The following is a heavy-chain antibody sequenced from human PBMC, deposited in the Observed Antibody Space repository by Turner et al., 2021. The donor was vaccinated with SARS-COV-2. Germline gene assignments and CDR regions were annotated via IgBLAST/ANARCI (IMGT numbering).Heavy chain of an antibody. CDR2: ISAYNGNP. D-gene: IGHD6-19*01. V-gene: IGHV1-18*01. Sequence: QVQLVQSGAEVTKPRASVKASCTASGYTFTSYGISWVRQAPGQGLEWMGWISAYNGNPYYAPRLQGRVTMTTDTSTSTVYMELRSLRSDDTAVYYCARSEIPVAVPVANWFDPWGQGTLVTVSS. CDR1: GYTFTSYG. J-gene: IGHJ5*02. CDR3: ARSEIPVAVPVANWFDP.